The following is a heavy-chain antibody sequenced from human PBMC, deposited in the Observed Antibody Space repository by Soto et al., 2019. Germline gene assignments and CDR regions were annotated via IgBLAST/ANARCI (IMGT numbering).Heavy chain of an antibody. Sequence: QVQLVESGGGVVQPGRSLRLSCAASGFPFSPYGMHWVRQAPGKGLEWGALIYFDGSNKDYSDSVKGPFTISRDNSNNTLYLHMNSLSAEATATYYCVRDIWDTSGWYFDYWGQGALVTVSS. CDR1: GFPFSPYG. V-gene: IGHV3-33*01. J-gene: IGHJ4*02. CDR2: IYFDGSNK. D-gene: IGHD6-19*01. CDR3: VRDIWDTSGWYFDY.